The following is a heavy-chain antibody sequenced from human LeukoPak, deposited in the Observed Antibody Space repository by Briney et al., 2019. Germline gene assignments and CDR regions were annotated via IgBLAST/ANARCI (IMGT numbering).Heavy chain of an antibody. CDR2: IYSGGST. CDR1: GFTVSSNY. V-gene: IGHV3-53*01. CDR3: AKDRPITMVRGVSPLDY. D-gene: IGHD3-10*01. J-gene: IGHJ4*02. Sequence: GGSLRLSCAASGFTVSSNYMSWVRQAPGKGLEWVSVIYSGGSTYYADSVKGRFTISRDNSKNTLYLQMNSLRAEDTAVYYCAKDRPITMVRGVSPLDYWGQGTLVTVSS.